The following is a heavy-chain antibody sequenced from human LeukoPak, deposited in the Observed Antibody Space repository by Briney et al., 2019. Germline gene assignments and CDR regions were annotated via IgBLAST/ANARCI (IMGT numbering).Heavy chain of an antibody. CDR3: ARWGVSGSYYYFDQ. CDR1: GFTFSSYL. V-gene: IGHV3-7*05. Sequence: GGSPRLSCAASGFTFSSYLMSWVRQAPGKGLEWVATIRGDGSKEFYVDSVKGRFIISRDNAKNSLYLQKNSLRAEDTAVYYCARWGVSGSYYYFDQWGQGSLVSVSS. D-gene: IGHD1-26*01. J-gene: IGHJ4*02. CDR2: IRGDGSKE.